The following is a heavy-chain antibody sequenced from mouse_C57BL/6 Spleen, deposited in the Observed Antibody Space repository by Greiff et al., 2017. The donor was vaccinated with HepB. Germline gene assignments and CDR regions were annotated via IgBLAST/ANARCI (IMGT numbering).Heavy chain of an antibody. CDR1: GYAFSSSW. CDR3: AGEYEGLYHCYVDY. Sequence: VQLQQSGPELVKPGASVKISCKASGYAFSSSWMNWVKQRPGKGLGWIGRIYPGDGDTNYNGKFKGKATLTADKSSSTAYMQLSSLTTEDSAVYFCAGEYEGLYHCYVDYWGQGTTLTVSS. V-gene: IGHV1-82*01. CDR2: IYPGDGDT. D-gene: IGHD2-3*01. J-gene: IGHJ2*01.